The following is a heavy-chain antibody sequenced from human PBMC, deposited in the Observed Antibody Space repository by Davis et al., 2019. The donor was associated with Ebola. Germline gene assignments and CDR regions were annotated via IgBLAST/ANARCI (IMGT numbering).Heavy chain of an antibody. Sequence: GESLKISCAASGFAFSTYAMHWVRQAPGKGLEWEAVISYDGSNKYYADSVKGRFTISRDNFKNTLYLQMDSLRAEDTAVYYCAKGSGRDYVWGRIPDYWGQGTLVTVSS. CDR3: AKGSGRDYVWGRIPDY. CDR2: ISYDGSNK. D-gene: IGHD3-16*01. CDR1: GFAFSTYA. J-gene: IGHJ4*02. V-gene: IGHV3-30-3*01.